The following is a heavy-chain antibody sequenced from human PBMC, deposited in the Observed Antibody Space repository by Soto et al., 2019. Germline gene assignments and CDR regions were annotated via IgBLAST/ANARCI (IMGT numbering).Heavy chain of an antibody. CDR3: AKGIVVDPRGRLFDY. J-gene: IGHJ4*02. CDR2: ISGSGGST. CDR1: GFTFSSYA. D-gene: IGHD3-22*01. Sequence: GGSLRLSCAASGFTFSSYAMSWVRQAPGKGLEWVSAISGSGGSTYYADSVKGRFTISRDNSKNTLYLQMNSLRAEDTAVYYCAKGIVVDPRGRLFDYWGQGTLVTVSS. V-gene: IGHV3-23*01.